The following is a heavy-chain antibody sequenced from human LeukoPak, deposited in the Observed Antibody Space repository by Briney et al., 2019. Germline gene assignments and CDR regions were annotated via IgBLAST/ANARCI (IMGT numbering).Heavy chain of an antibody. CDR2: IWYDGSNK. CDR1: GFTFSGYG. J-gene: IGHJ4*02. V-gene: IGHV3-33*01. D-gene: IGHD2-21*02. CDR3: ARGFVLGAAKNYFDY. Sequence: GSLRLSCAASGFTFSGYGMHWVRQAPGKGLEWVAVIWYDGSNKYYADSVKGRFTISRDNSKNTLSLQMNSLRAEDTALYYCARGFVLGAAKNYFDYWGQGALVTVSS.